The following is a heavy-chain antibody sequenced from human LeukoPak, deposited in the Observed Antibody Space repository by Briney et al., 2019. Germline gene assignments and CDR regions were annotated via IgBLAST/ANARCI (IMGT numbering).Heavy chain of an antibody. J-gene: IGHJ4*02. CDR3: VKDLTGTWSFDY. Sequence: PGGSLRLSCSTSGFTFSNHFTHWVRQAPGKGLEYVSSIGPNGASTLYADSVKGRFTISRDNSMNALYLQLTSLRLEDTALYYCVKDLTGTWSFDYWGQGTLVTVSS. CDR1: GFTFSNHF. V-gene: IGHV3-64D*06. D-gene: IGHD3-9*01. CDR2: IGPNGAST.